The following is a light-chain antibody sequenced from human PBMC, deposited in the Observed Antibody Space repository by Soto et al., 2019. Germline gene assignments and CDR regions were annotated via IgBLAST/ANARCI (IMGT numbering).Light chain of an antibody. CDR2: LNN. CDR3: AVWDDSLSGSWV. V-gene: IGLV1-47*01. J-gene: IGLJ3*02. CDR1: SSNIGSNY. Sequence: QSVLTQPPSASGTPGQWVTISCSGSSSNIGSNYVYWYQHLPGTAPKLLIYLNNQRPSGVPDRFSGSESGTSASLAIGGLRSEDEADYYCAVWDDSLSGSWVFGGGTKLTVL.